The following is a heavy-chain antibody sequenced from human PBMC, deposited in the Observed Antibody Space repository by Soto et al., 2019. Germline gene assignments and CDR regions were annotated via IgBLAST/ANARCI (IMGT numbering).Heavy chain of an antibody. CDR2: IKSKTDGGTT. J-gene: IGHJ5*02. CDR1: GFTFSNAW. Sequence: EVQLVESGGGLVKPGGSLRLSCAASGFTFSNAWMSWVRQAPGKGLEWVGRIKSKTDGGTTDYAAPVKGRFTISRDDSKNTLYLQMNSLKTEDTAVYYCTTEDVLMVYAIENPNWFDPWGQGTLVTVSS. CDR3: TTEDVLMVYAIENPNWFDP. D-gene: IGHD2-8*01. V-gene: IGHV3-15*01.